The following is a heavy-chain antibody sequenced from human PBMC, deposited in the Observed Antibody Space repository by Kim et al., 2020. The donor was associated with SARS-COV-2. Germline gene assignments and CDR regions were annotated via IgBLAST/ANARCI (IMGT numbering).Heavy chain of an antibody. CDR3: ARVRRMAGYYYGMDV. J-gene: IGHJ6*02. CDR2: ISSSGSTI. V-gene: IGHV3-11*04. D-gene: IGHD2-8*01. CDR1: GFTFSDYY. Sequence: VGSLRLSCAASGFTFSDYYMSWIRQAPGKGLEWVSYISSSGSTIYYADSVKGRFTISRDNAKNSLYLQMNSLRAEDTAVYYCARVRRMAGYYYGMDVWGQGTTVTVSS.